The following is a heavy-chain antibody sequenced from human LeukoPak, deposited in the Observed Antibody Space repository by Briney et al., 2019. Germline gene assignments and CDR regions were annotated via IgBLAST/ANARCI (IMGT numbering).Heavy chain of an antibody. CDR3: ARDLRRTICSGGSCYPTEYFQH. CDR1: GFTVSSNY. D-gene: IGHD2-15*01. V-gene: IGHV3-66*02. J-gene: IGHJ1*01. Sequence: QPGGSLRRYGAASGFTVSSNYRSWFRQAPGKGLEWVSVIYSVGSTYYADSVKGRFTISRDNSKNTLYLQMNSLRAEDTAVYYCARDLRRTICSGGSCYPTEYFQHWGQGTLVTVSS. CDR2: IYSVGST.